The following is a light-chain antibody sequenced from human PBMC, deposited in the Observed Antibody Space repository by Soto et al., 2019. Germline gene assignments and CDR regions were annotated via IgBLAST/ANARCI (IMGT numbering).Light chain of an antibody. CDR3: QQYDSYSWT. J-gene: IGKJ1*01. V-gene: IGKV1-5*01. Sequence: DIQMTQSPSSLSASGGDRVASTCRASQSISSWLAWYQQKPGKAPKLLIYDASSLESGVPSRFSGSGSGTEFTLTISSLQTDDFATYYCQQYDSYSWTFGQGTKVDIK. CDR2: DAS. CDR1: QSISSW.